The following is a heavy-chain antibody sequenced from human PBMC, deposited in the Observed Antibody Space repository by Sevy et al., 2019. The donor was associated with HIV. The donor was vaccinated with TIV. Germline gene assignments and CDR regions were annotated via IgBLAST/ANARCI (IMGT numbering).Heavy chain of an antibody. V-gene: IGHV1-46*01. Sequence: ASVKVSCKASGYTFTSQYMHWVRQATGQGLEWMGIINPSGGSTSYAQKFQGRVTMTRDTSTSTVHMELSSLRSEDTAVYYCARDSDNYDILTGYYPFDYWGQGTLVTVSS. J-gene: IGHJ4*02. D-gene: IGHD3-9*01. CDR1: GYTFTSQY. CDR2: INPSGGST. CDR3: ARDSDNYDILTGYYPFDY.